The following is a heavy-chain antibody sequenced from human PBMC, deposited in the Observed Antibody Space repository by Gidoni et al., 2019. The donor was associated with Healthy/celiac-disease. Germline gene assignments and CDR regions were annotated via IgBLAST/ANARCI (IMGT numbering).Heavy chain of an antibody. Sequence: EVQLVESGGGLVQPGGSLRLSCSASGFTSSSYEMNWVRQAPGKGLEWVSYISSSGSTIYYADSVKGRFTISRDNAKNSLYLQMNSLRAEDTAVYYCARAPTLPWGYRSPFDYWGQGTLVTVSS. J-gene: IGHJ4*02. CDR2: ISSSGSTI. V-gene: IGHV3-48*03. CDR1: GFTSSSYE. CDR3: ARAPTLPWGYRSPFDY. D-gene: IGHD5-12*01.